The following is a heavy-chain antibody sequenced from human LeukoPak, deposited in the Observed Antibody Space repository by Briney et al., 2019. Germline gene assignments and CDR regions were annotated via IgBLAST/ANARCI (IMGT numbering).Heavy chain of an antibody. V-gene: IGHV4-38-2*02. D-gene: IGHD5-24*01. CDR1: GYSIRSDYY. J-gene: IGHJ3*02. CDR3: AEQIETFLGDGYNTDGDAFDI. Sequence: SETLSLTCNVSGYSIRSDYYWGWIRQPPGEGLEWIGNIHHGGSSYHNPSLKSRVTISVDTSKNQFSLKLSSVTAADTAVCYCAEQIETFLGDGYNTDGDAFDIWGQGTMVTVSS. CDR2: IHHGGSS.